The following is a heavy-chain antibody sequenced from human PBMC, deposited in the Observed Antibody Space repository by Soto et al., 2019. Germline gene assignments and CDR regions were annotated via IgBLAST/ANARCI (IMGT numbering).Heavy chain of an antibody. CDR2: FDPEDGET. Sequence: ASVKVSCKVSGYTLTELSMHWVRQAPGKGLEWMGGFDPEDGETIYAQKFQGRVTMTEDTSTDTAYMELSSLRSEDTAVYYCAIGRILGSGYDSGTDAFDIWGQGTMVTVSS. J-gene: IGHJ3*02. CDR1: GYTLTELS. D-gene: IGHD5-12*01. V-gene: IGHV1-24*01. CDR3: AIGRILGSGYDSGTDAFDI.